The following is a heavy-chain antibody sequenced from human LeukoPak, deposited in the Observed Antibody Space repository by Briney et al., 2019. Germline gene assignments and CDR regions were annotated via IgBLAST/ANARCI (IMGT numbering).Heavy chain of an antibody. CDR2: ITDSGDST. D-gene: IGHD3-22*01. CDR3: ARAATSGYWVTA. Sequence: PGGSLRLSCAASGFIFSSYPMSWVRQAPGKGLEWVSSITDSGDSTYYAGSVRGRFTISRDNSKNTLYLQLNSLRVEDTAVYFCARAATSGYWVTAWGQGTLVTVSS. CDR1: GFIFSSYP. V-gene: IGHV3-23*01. J-gene: IGHJ5*02.